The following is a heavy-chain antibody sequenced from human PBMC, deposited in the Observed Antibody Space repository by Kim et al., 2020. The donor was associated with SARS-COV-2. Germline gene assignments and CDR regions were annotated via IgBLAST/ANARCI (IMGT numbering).Heavy chain of an antibody. Sequence: YNPSLRSRVTLSIDASKASFSLKLTSVTAAGTAVYFCARHTSAYSTLDYWGQGALVTVSS. J-gene: IGHJ4*02. CDR3: ARHTSAYSTLDY. D-gene: IGHD2-15*01. V-gene: IGHV4-39*01.